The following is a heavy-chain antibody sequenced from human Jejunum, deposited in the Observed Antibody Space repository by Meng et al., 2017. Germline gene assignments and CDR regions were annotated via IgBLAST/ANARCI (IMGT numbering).Heavy chain of an antibody. CDR3: ARQPKMAGVDY. CDR1: GYSFTSYW. J-gene: IGHJ4*02. D-gene: IGHD6-19*01. V-gene: IGHV5-51*01. CDR2: ISPGDSDT. Sequence: GESLKISCKASGYSFTSYWIGWVRQMPGKGLEWMGLISPGDSDTIYSPSFQGQVTISADKSIDTAYLQWSSLEASDTAMYYCARQPKMAGVDYWAQGTLVTVSS.